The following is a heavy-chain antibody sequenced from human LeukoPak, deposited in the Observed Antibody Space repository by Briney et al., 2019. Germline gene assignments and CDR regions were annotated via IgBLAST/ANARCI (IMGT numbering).Heavy chain of an antibody. CDR1: GDSIRSGYY. CDR2: VYHSGTT. Sequence: SETLSLTCVVSGDSIRSGYYWGWVRQPPGKGLEWIGSVYHSGTTHYNPSLNSRVTISLDMSTNQFSLRLTSVTAADTALYFCARDPSEDGDFFFDHWGQGTLVTVPS. J-gene: IGHJ4*02. CDR3: ARDPSEDGDFFFDH. D-gene: IGHD4-17*01. V-gene: IGHV4-38-2*02.